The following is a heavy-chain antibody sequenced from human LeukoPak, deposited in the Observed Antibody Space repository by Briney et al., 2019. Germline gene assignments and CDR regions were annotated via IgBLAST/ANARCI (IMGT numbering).Heavy chain of an antibody. D-gene: IGHD1-26*01. J-gene: IGHJ4*02. Sequence: PGGSLRLSCAASGFTSSDYYMSWIRQAPGKGLEWISYISGRGSNMYYADSVKGRFTISTDSAKNSLYLQMNSLGAEDTAVYYCARHSGIKSFDYWGQGTLVTVSS. CDR3: ARHSGIKSFDY. CDR1: GFTSSDYY. CDR2: ISGRGSNM. V-gene: IGHV3-11*04.